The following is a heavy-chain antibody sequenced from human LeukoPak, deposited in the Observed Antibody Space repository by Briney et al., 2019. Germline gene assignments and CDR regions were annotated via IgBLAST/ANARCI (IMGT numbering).Heavy chain of an antibody. D-gene: IGHD4-17*01. V-gene: IGHV3-23*01. CDR1: GFTFSSYA. Sequence: GGSLRLSCAASGFTFSSYAMSWVRQAPGKGLEWVSAISGSGGSTYYADSVKGRFTISRDNSKNTLYLQMNSLRAEDTAVYYCARVGDRGTTVTTGGYFQHWGQGTLVTVSS. J-gene: IGHJ1*01. CDR2: ISGSGGST. CDR3: ARVGDRGTTVTTGGYFQH.